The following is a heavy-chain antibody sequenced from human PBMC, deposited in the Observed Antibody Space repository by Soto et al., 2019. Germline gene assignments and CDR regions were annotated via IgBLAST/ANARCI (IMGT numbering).Heavy chain of an antibody. J-gene: IGHJ6*02. Sequence: SETLSLTCTVSGGCISSGGYFWSWIRHHPGKGLEWIGFIYYSGSTYYNPSLKSRVTISVDTSKNQFSLKLSSVTAADTAVYYCAREGAAPYYYYGMDVWAQGTTVTVSS. D-gene: IGHD6-6*01. CDR1: GGCISSGGYF. CDR3: AREGAAPYYYYGMDV. CDR2: IYYSGST. V-gene: IGHV4-31*03.